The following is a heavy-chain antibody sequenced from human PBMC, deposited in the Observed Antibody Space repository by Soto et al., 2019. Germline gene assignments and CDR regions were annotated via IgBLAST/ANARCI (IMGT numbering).Heavy chain of an antibody. Sequence: QVPLVQSGAEVKKPGASVKVSCKASGYTFTSYGISWVRQAPGQGLEWMGWISAYNGNTNYAQKLQGRVTMTTDTSTRPAYMDLRSLRSDDTAVYYCARESLGELYRGFDPWGQGTLVTVSS. CDR2: ISAYNGNT. CDR1: GYTFTSYG. V-gene: IGHV1-18*01. CDR3: ARESLGELYRGFDP. J-gene: IGHJ5*02. D-gene: IGHD3-16*01.